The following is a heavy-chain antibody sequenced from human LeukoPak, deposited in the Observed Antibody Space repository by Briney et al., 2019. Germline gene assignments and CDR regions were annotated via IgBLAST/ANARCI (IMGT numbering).Heavy chain of an antibody. CDR1: GFTFSSYG. CDR3: AKDLHQLLRSFVY. D-gene: IGHD2-2*01. Sequence: GGSLRLSCAASGFTFSSYGMHWVRQAPGKGLEWVAFIRYDGSNKYYADSVKGRFTISRDNSKNTLYLQMNSLRAEDTAVYYCAKDLHQLLRSFVYWGQGTLVTVSS. J-gene: IGHJ4*02. CDR2: IRYDGSNK. V-gene: IGHV3-30*02.